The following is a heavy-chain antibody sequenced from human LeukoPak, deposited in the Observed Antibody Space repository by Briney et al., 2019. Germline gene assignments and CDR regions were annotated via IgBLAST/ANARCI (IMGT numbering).Heavy chain of an antibody. D-gene: IGHD6-6*01. CDR2: ISSSSSYI. CDR1: GFTFSSYS. V-gene: IGHV3-21*01. Sequence: GGSLRLSCAASGFTFSSYSINWVRQAPGKGLEWVSSISSSSSYIYYADSVKGRFTISRDNAKNSLYLRMNSLRAEDTAAYYCARDRQGSKLVPPSSSYYYMDVWGKGTTVTVSS. CDR3: ARDRQGSKLVPPSSSYYYMDV. J-gene: IGHJ6*03.